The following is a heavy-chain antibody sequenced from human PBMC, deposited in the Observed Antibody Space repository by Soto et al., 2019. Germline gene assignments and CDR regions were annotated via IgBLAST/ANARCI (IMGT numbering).Heavy chain of an antibody. J-gene: IGHJ3*02. CDR3: ARGGIRWSYDAFDI. CDR1: GFTFSSYA. D-gene: IGHD4-17*01. V-gene: IGHV3-30-3*01. Sequence: GGSLRLSCAASGFTFSSYAMHWVRQAPGKGLEWVAVISYDGSNKYYADSVKGRFTISRDNSKNTPYLQMNSLRAEDTAVYYCARGGIRWSYDAFDIWGQGTMVTVSS. CDR2: ISYDGSNK.